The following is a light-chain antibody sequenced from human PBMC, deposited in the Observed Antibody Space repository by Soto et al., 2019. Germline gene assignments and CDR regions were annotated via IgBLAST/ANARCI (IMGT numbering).Light chain of an antibody. J-gene: IGKJ1*01. CDR2: GAS. V-gene: IGKV3-20*01. CDR1: QSVSSSY. Sequence: DIVLTQSPGTLSLSPGERATLSCRASQSVSSSYLAWYQQKPGQAPRLLIYGASNRATGIPDRFSGSGSGTDFTLTISRLEPEDFAVYYCQQYGSSPTTFGQGTKWIS. CDR3: QQYGSSPTT.